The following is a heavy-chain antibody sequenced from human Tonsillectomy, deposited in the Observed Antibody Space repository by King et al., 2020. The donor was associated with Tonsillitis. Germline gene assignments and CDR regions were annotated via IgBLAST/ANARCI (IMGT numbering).Heavy chain of an antibody. CDR3: ARDVGYSYGSYYFDY. CDR2: INPSGGST. D-gene: IGHD5-18*01. J-gene: IGHJ4*02. Sequence: VQLVESGAEVKKPGASVKVSCKASGYTFTSYYMHWVRQAPGQGLEWMGIINPSGGSTSYAQKFQGRVTMTRDTSTSTVYMELSGLRSEDTAVYYCARDVGYSYGSYYFDYGGQGTLVTVSS. V-gene: IGHV1-46*01. CDR1: GYTFTSYY.